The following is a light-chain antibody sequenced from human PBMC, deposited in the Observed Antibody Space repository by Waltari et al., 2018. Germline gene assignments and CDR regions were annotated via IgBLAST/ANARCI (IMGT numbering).Light chain of an antibody. J-gene: IGKJ1*01. CDR2: SAS. V-gene: IGKV1-39*01. Sequence: DVQMTQSPSSLFASVGDSVTITCRASERITHFLNWYQPKPGKAPKLLIFSASSVFSGVPARFRGSGAETEFTLTITDVQPEDFATYYCQQSSSSPRTFGQGTTVEI. CDR1: ERITHF. CDR3: QQSSSSPRT.